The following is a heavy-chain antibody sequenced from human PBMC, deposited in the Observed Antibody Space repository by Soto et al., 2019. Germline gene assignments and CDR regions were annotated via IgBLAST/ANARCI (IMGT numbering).Heavy chain of an antibody. CDR1: GFTFSSYS. J-gene: IGHJ4*02. CDR3: ARDYSSYGPFDX. Sequence: GGSLRLSCAASGFTFSSYSMNWVRQAPGKGLEWVSYISSSSSTIYYADSVKGRFTISRDNAKNSLYLRMNSLRAEDTAVYYCARDYSSYGPFDXWGRGTQVTVSS. CDR2: ISSSSSTI. D-gene: IGHD5-18*01. V-gene: IGHV3-48*01.